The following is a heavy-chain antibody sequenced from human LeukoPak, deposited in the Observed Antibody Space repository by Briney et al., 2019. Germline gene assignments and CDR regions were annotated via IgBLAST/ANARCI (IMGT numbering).Heavy chain of an antibody. CDR1: GYTFTIHY. J-gene: IGHJ4*02. Sequence: VASVTVSCKASGYTFTIHYIHWVRQAPGQGLEWMGWINPNTGGTHSAQKFEGRVTMTRDTSISTAFMELNRLRSDDTAVYYCARDPGDGWELPDYWGQGTLVTVSS. CDR2: INPNTGGT. CDR3: ARDPGDGWELPDY. D-gene: IGHD1-26*01. V-gene: IGHV1-2*02.